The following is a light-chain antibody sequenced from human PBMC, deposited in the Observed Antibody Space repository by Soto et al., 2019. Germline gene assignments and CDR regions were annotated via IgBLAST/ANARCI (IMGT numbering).Light chain of an antibody. Sequence: EIVLTQSPATLSLSPGERATLSCRASQSVSSYLAWYQQKPGQAPRLLIYDASNRATDIPARFSGSGSGTDFTLTISSREHEDFAVYYCQQRSNWPALTFGGGTKVEIK. V-gene: IGKV3-11*01. CDR2: DAS. CDR1: QSVSSY. CDR3: QQRSNWPALT. J-gene: IGKJ4*01.